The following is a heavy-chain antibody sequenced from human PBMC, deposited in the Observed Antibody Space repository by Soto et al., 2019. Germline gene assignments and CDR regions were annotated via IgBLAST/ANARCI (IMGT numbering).Heavy chain of an antibody. CDR1: GGSIRRYH. J-gene: IGHJ6*02. V-gene: IGHV4-59*01. D-gene: IGHD2-15*01. Sequence: SETLSLTCTVFGGSIRRYHWSWIRQPSGKGLECIGYIYYSASTTYNPSLKSRVTISVDTSKNQFSLKLSSVTAADTAVYYCARGVTGWGLLDYYYYGMDVWGQGTTVTVSS. CDR3: ARGVTGWGLLDYYYYGMDV. CDR2: IYYSAST.